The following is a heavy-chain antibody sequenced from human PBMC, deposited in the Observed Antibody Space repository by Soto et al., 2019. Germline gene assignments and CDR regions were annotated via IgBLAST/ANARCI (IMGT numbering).Heavy chain of an antibody. CDR1: GFTFSSYS. CDR2: ISSSSSYI. CDR3: ARSIAAADFMDV. V-gene: IGHV3-21*01. J-gene: IGHJ6*02. Sequence: GGSLRLSCAASGFTFSSYSMNWVRQAPGKGLEWVSSISSSSSYIYYADSVKGRFTISRDNAKNSLYLQMNSLRAEDTAVYYCARSIAAADFMDVWGQGTTVTVSS. D-gene: IGHD6-13*01.